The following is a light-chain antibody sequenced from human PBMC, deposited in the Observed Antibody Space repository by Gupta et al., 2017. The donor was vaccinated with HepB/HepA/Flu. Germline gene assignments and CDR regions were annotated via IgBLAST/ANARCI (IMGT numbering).Light chain of an antibody. CDR2: VGS. CDR1: QSLLQDTGYNY. J-gene: IGKJ4*01. V-gene: IGKV2-28*01. Sequence: DIVMIQSPLSLSVTPGEPASTSCRSSQSLLQDTGYNYLDWYLQKPGQSPQLLIYVGSNRASGVPDMFSGSGSGTDFTLKISRVEAEDVGVYYCMQARQSLTFGGGTRLEIK. CDR3: MQARQSLT.